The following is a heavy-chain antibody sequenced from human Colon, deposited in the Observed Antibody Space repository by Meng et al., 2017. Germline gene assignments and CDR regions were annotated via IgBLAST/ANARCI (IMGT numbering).Heavy chain of an antibody. Sequence: GESLKISCEASGFTLSSDWMHSVRQGPGKGLVWVSRISNDGRITNYADSVKGRFTIYRDNAKNTAYLQMNSLRDEDTAVYYCTRGYYGKYGKFDPWGQGTLVTVSS. CDR2: ISNDGRIT. J-gene: IGHJ5*02. CDR3: TRGYYGKYGKFDP. V-gene: IGHV3-74*01. D-gene: IGHD2/OR15-2a*01. CDR1: GFTLSSDW.